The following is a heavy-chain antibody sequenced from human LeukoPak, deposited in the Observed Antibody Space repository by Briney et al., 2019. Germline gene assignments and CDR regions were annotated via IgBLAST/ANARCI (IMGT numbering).Heavy chain of an antibody. Sequence: PGGSLRLSCAASGFTFSNAWMSWVRQAPGKGLEWVGRIKSKTDGGTTDYAAPVKGRFTISRDDSKNTLYLQMNSLKTEDTAVYYCMVVVVTDVFDAFDIWGQGTMVTVSS. J-gene: IGHJ3*02. CDR3: MVVVVTDVFDAFDI. CDR2: IKSKTDGGTT. CDR1: GFTFSNAW. D-gene: IGHD2-21*02. V-gene: IGHV3-15*01.